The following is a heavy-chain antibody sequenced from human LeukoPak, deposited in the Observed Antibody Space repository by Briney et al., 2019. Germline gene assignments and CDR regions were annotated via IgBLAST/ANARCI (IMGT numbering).Heavy chain of an antibody. V-gene: IGHV3-23*01. J-gene: IGHJ4*02. CDR2: ICGSGGIA. CDR3: AKAVKYSGSYYFDY. D-gene: IGHD1-26*01. CDR1: GFTFRSYA. Sequence: GGSLRLSCAASGFTFRSYAMSCVRQPPGKGLEGVSAICGSGGIAYSAASVQGRFTNSRDNSKSTLYLQMNSLRAEDTAVYYCAKAVKYSGSYYFDYWGQGTLVTVSS.